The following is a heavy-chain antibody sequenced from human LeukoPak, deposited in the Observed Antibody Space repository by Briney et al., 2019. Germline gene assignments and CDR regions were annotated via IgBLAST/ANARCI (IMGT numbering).Heavy chain of an antibody. Sequence: GGSLRLSCAASVFTFSTYAMSWVRQAPGEGLEWVSSISGSGDATYYADSVKGRFTISRDNSKNTLYLQMNSLRVEDTAIYYCAKDTMVRGLVDNWGQGTLVTVSS. D-gene: IGHD3-10*01. CDR1: VFTFSTYA. V-gene: IGHV3-23*01. CDR2: ISGSGDAT. CDR3: AKDTMVRGLVDN. J-gene: IGHJ4*02.